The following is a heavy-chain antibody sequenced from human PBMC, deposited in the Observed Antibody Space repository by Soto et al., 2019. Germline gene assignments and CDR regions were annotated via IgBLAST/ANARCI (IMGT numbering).Heavy chain of an antibody. CDR1: GFSFSSHW. J-gene: IGHJ1*01. CDR2: INNDGSST. CDR3: ARDLHYYDTTGYKY. V-gene: IGHV3-74*01. Sequence: PGGSLRLSCAASGFSFSSHWMHWVRQAPGKGLVWVSRINNDGSSTSYADSVKGRFTISRDNADNTLYLQMNSLRAEDTAVYDCARDLHYYDTTGYKYWGQGTLVTVSS. D-gene: IGHD3-22*01.